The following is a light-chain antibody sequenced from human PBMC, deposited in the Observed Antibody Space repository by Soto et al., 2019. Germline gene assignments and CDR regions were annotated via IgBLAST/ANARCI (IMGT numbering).Light chain of an antibody. J-gene: IGKJ1*01. CDR2: GAS. V-gene: IGKV3-15*01. Sequence: EIVLTQAPATLSVSPRERATLSYSXXXGVSSNLAWYQQKPGQGPRLLIYGASTRATGIPARFSGSGSGTEFTLNISSLQPEDFTLYYCQQYNNWPPRGTFGQGTKVDI. CDR1: XGVSSN. CDR3: QQYNNWPPRGT.